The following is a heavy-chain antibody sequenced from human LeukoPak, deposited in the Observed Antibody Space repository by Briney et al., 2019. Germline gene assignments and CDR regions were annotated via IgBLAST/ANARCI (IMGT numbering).Heavy chain of an antibody. J-gene: IGHJ5*02. D-gene: IGHD1-26*01. CDR2: IYYNGSP. CDR1: GGSFTTYY. CDR3: ARGSLSGSWFDP. Sequence: PSETLSLTCAVSGGSFTTYYWNWIRQPPGKGLEWIGCIYYNGSPNYNSSLRSRLTVSLDTSKNQFSLRLSSVTAADTAVYYCARGSLSGSWFDPWGQGTLVTVSS. V-gene: IGHV4-59*01.